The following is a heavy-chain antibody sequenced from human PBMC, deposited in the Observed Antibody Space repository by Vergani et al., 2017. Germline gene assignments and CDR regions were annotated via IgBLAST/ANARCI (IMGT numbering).Heavy chain of an antibody. V-gene: IGHV1-46*01. Sequence: QVQLLQSGAEVKKPGASVKVSCKASGYTFTGYYMHWVRQAPGQGLEWMGWINPSGGITSYAQKFQGRVPMTRDTPTSTVYMELSSLRSEDTAVYYCACGVSGASESYYYDYYMDVWGKGTTVTVSS. J-gene: IGHJ6*03. CDR1: GYTFTGYY. CDR3: ACGVSGASESYYYDYYMDV. CDR2: INPSGGIT. D-gene: IGHD1-26*01.